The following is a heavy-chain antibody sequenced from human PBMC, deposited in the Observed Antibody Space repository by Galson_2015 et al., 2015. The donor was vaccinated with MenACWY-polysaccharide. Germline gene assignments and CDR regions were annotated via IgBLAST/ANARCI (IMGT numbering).Heavy chain of an antibody. Sequence: SLRLSCAASGFTFSSYAMSWVRRAPGKGLEWVSAISGSGGSTYYADSVKGRFTISRDNSKNTLYLQMNSLRAEDTAVYYCAKESSVWLSGNDYWGQGTLVTVSS. CDR3: AKESSVWLSGNDY. J-gene: IGHJ4*02. CDR1: GFTFSSYA. D-gene: IGHD6-19*01. CDR2: ISGSGGST. V-gene: IGHV3-23*01.